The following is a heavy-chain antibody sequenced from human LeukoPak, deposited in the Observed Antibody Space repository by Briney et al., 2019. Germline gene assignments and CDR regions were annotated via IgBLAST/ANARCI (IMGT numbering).Heavy chain of an antibody. Sequence: PGRSLRLSCAASGFTFSNYWMTWVRQAPGKGLEWVANIKRDGSESYYMDSAKGRFTVSRDNAKNSLYLQMNSLRAEDSALYFCARRDSSGWYYFDHWGPGTLVTVSS. V-gene: IGHV3-7*01. J-gene: IGHJ4*02. D-gene: IGHD6-19*01. CDR3: ARRDSSGWYYFDH. CDR2: IKRDGSES. CDR1: GFTFSNYW.